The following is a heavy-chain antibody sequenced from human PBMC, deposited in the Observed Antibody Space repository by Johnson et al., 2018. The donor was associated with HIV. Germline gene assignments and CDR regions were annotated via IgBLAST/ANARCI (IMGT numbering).Heavy chain of an antibody. CDR1: GFTFSNAW. CDR3: TTHSGYESDACDI. V-gene: IGHV3-15*01. D-gene: IGHD5-12*01. J-gene: IGHJ3*02. Sequence: VQLVESGGGLVQPGQSLRLSCAASGFTFSNAWMSWVRQAPGKGLEWVGRIKSKTDGGTTDYAAPVKGRFTISRDDSKNTLYLQMNSLKTEDTAVYYCTTHSGYESDACDIWGQGTMVTVSS. CDR2: IKSKTDGGTT.